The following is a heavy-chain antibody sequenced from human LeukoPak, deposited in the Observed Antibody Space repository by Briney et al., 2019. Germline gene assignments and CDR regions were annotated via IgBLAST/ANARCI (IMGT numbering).Heavy chain of an antibody. D-gene: IGHD6-13*01. V-gene: IGHV3-23*05. J-gene: IGHJ4*02. CDR1: GFTFSNFD. CDR2: IYSTGSTT. CDR3: AKVSWSRTGGDDY. Sequence: GGSLRLSCAASGFTFSNFDMSWVRRAPGKGLEWVSGIYSTGSTTHHADSVKGRFTISRDNSKSTLYLQMNSLRPEDTAVYYCAKVSWSRTGGDDYWGQGTPVTVSS.